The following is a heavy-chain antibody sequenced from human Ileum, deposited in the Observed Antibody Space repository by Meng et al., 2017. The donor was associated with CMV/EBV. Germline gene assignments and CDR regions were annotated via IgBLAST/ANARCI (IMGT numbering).Heavy chain of an antibody. Sequence: GGSLRLSCAASGFTVSSNYMSWVRQAPGKGLEWVSVIYSGGSTYYADSVKGRFIISRDNSKSILYVQMNSLRAEDTAVYYCVKHDFDFWTGFNLYFALWGQGALVTVSS. CDR3: VKHDFDFWTGFNLYFAL. D-gene: IGHD3/OR15-3a*01. CDR1: GFTVSSNY. J-gene: IGHJ4*02. CDR2: IYSGGST. V-gene: IGHV3-53*01.